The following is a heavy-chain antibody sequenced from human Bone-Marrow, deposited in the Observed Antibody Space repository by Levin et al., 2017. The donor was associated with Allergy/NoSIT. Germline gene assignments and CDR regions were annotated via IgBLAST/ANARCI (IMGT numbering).Heavy chain of an antibody. Sequence: GGSLRLSCAASGFTFSSYAMSWVRQAPGKGLEWVSGVYDSGITVDYADSVKGRFTISRDNSKNTLYLQMNSLRAEDTAVYYCAKDYGPEILFFDIWGQGTTVIVSS. J-gene: IGHJ3*02. CDR1: GFTFSSYA. CDR2: VYDSGITV. D-gene: IGHD3-3*01. CDR3: AKDYGPEILFFDI. V-gene: IGHV3-23*01.